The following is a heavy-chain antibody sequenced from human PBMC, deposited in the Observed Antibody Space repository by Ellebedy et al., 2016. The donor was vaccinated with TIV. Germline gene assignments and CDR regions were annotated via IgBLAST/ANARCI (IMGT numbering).Heavy chain of an antibody. V-gene: IGHV5-51*01. J-gene: IGHJ4*02. Sequence: GESLKISXQASGYKFTTYWIGWVRQMPGKGLEWMGIIYPDDSDTRYNPSFQGQITISADKSISTAYLQWSSLKASDTAIYYCARLGRAGYYNAPGDYWGQGTLVAVSS. CDR1: GYKFTTYW. CDR3: ARLGRAGYYNAPGDY. D-gene: IGHD3-9*01. CDR2: IYPDDSDT.